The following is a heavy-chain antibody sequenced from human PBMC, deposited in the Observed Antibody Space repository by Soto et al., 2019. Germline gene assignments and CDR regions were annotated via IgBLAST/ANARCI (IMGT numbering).Heavy chain of an antibody. V-gene: IGHV3-9*01. J-gene: IGHJ3*02. D-gene: IGHD6-19*01. CDR3: AKDQQWLVLGAFDI. Sequence: PGGSLRLSCAASGFTFDDYAMHWVRQAPGKGLEWVSGISWNSGSIGYADSVKGRFTISRDNAKNSLYLQMNSLRAEDTALYYCAKDQQWLVLGAFDIWGQGTMVTVSS. CDR2: ISWNSGSI. CDR1: GFTFDDYA.